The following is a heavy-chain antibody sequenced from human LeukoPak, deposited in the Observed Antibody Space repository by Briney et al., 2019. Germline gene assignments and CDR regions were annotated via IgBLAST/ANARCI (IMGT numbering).Heavy chain of an antibody. V-gene: IGHV3-53*01. CDR1: GFTVSSNY. CDR2: IYSGGST. J-gene: IGHJ4*02. Sequence: QPGGSLRLSCAASGFTVSSNYMSWVRQAPGKGLEWVSVIYSGGSTYYADSVKGRFTISRDNSKNTLYLQMNSLRAEDTAVYYCAKATAGYYYDSSGYYYDYWGQGTLVTVSS. CDR3: AKATAGYYYDSSGYYYDY. D-gene: IGHD3-22*01.